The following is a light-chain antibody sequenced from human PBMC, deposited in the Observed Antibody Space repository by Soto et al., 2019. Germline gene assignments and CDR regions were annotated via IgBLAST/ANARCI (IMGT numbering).Light chain of an antibody. CDR1: QSLTTRY. CDR2: GAS. Sequence: PGERATLSCRASQSLTTRYLAWYQQKPGQAPRLLIYGASSMATGIPDRFSGSGSVTDFTLTISRLEPEDFAAYYCPQYGSSPTFGQGTRLEIK. J-gene: IGKJ5*01. V-gene: IGKV3-20*01. CDR3: PQYGSSPT.